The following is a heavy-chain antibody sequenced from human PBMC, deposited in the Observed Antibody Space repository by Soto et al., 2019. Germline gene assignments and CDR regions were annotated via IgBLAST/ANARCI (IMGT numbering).Heavy chain of an antibody. CDR2: LHSDVST. Sequence: HPGGSLRLSCAVSGFTVSSNSITWVRQAPGQGLEWVSVLHSDVSTYYVDSVKGRFVISRDNSKNTVCLQMNSLRAEDTAIYYCARELGGSWYNWFDPWGQGTLVTVSS. V-gene: IGHV3-53*01. CDR1: GFTVSSNS. D-gene: IGHD2-15*01. J-gene: IGHJ5*02. CDR3: ARELGGSWYNWFDP.